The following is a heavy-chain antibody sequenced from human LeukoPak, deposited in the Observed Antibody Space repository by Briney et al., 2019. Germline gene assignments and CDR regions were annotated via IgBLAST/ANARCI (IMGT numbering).Heavy chain of an antibody. CDR1: GGSFSGYY. J-gene: IGHJ6*03. CDR2: TSHSGST. D-gene: IGHD1-26*01. V-gene: IGHV4-34*01. Sequence: TSETLSLTCAVYGGSFSGYYWSWIRQSPGKGLEWIGETSHSGSTNYNPSLKSRVTISVDASKNQFSLKLRSVTAADTAVYYCARLTWELPPGGLYYSYYMDLWGKGTTVTVSS. CDR3: ARLTWELPPGGLYYSYYMDL.